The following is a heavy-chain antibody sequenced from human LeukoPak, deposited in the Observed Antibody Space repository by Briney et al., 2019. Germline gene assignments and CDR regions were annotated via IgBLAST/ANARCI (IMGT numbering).Heavy chain of an antibody. CDR1: GSSFISYW. V-gene: IGHV5-51*01. J-gene: IGHJ5*02. D-gene: IGHD3-10*01. CDR3: ARAARGKVWFGAPTWFDP. CDR2: IYPGDSSI. Sequence: GASLKISCQGSGSSFISYWIGWVRPMPGKGLEWMGIIYPGDSSISYSPSFQGQVTISVDKSTSTAYLLCSSLSASATALYYSARAARGKVWFGAPTWFDPWGKGTLVSVST.